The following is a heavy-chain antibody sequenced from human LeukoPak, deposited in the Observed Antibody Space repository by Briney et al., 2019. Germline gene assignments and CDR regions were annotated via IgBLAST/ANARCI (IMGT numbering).Heavy chain of an antibody. CDR1: GFTFNDYG. CDR3: ARVHYDSSGYYTNYYYYMDV. CDR2: RRYDGISK. J-gene: IGHJ6*03. D-gene: IGHD3-22*01. V-gene: IGHV3-30*02. Sequence: GGSLRLSCAASGFTFNDYGMHWVRQAPGKGLEWVAFRRYDGISKYYADSVKGRFTISRDNSKNTLYLQMNSLRAEDTAVYYCARVHYDSSGYYTNYYYYMDVWGKGTTVTISS.